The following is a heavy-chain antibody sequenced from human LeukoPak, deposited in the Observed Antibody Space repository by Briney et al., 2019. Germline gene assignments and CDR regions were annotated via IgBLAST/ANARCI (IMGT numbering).Heavy chain of an antibody. CDR1: GGSISSYY. V-gene: IGHV4-4*08. J-gene: IGHJ4*02. D-gene: IGHD2-2*01. CDR2: IYTSGST. CDR3: ARYCSSTSCLYYFDY. Sequence: PSETLSLTCTVSGGSISSYYWTWIRQPPGKGLEWIGRIYTSGSTNYNPSLKSRVTISVDTSKNQFSLKLSSVTAADTAVYYCARYCSSTSCLYYFDYWGQGTLVTISS.